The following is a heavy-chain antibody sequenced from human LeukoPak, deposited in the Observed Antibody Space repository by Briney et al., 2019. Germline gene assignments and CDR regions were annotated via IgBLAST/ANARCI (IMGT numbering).Heavy chain of an antibody. CDR1: GFTFYSYA. Sequence: GGSLRLSCAASGFTFYSYAMTWVRQAPGKGMEWVSAISGSGGTTYYADSVKGRFTISRDNSKNTLYLQMNSLRGEDTAIYFCTKRGPANHDDYWGQGTLVTVSS. J-gene: IGHJ4*02. V-gene: IGHV3-23*01. D-gene: IGHD1-14*01. CDR3: TKRGPANHDDY. CDR2: ISGSGGTT.